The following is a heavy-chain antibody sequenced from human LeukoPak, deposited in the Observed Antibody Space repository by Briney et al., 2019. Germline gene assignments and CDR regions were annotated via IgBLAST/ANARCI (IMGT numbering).Heavy chain of an antibody. D-gene: IGHD3-10*01. CDR1: GGSISSYY. Sequence: SETLSLTCTVSGGSISSYYWSWIRQPPGKGLEWIGYIYYSGSTNYNPSLKSRVTISVDTSKNQFSLKLSSVTAADTAVYYCARDGSGSWGESYSDYWGQGTLVTVSS. CDR2: IYYSGST. CDR3: ARDGSGSWGESYSDY. J-gene: IGHJ4*02. V-gene: IGHV4-59*01.